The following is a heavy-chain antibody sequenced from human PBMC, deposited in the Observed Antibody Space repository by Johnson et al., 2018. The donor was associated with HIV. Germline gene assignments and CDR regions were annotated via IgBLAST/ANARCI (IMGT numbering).Heavy chain of an antibody. D-gene: IGHD3-16*01. CDR2: INSDGSST. CDR1: GFTFSSYW. CDR3: VKDLEGAISAFDI. Sequence: VQLVESGGGLVQPGGSLRLSCAASGFTFSSYWMHWVRQAPGKGLVWVSRINSDGSSTSYADSVKGRFTISRDNSKNTLYLQMNSLRAEDTAVYYCVKDLEGAISAFDIWGQGTMVTVSS. V-gene: IGHV3-74*01. J-gene: IGHJ3*02.